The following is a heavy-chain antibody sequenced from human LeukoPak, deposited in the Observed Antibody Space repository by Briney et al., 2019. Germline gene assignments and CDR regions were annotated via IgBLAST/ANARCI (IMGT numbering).Heavy chain of an antibody. V-gene: IGHV3-30*03. CDR3: ARDRKYYGSGSYGTIDY. J-gene: IGHJ4*02. D-gene: IGHD3-10*01. Sequence: PGRSLRRSCSASGFTFRTYGMHWVRQAPGRGLEWGALTSYDGTLKDYAASVKGRFTISRDNSKRALYLQMNSLKAEDTAVYYCARDRKYYGSGSYGTIDYWGQGTLLTVSS. CDR2: TSYDGTLK. CDR1: GFTFRTYG.